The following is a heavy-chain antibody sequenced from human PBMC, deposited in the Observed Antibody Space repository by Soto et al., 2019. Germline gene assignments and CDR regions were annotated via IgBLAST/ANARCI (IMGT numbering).Heavy chain of an antibody. CDR1: GFTFSDYY. V-gene: IGHV3-11*06. CDR2: ISSSSSYT. CDR3: ARDSSPEYSSSWGASDY. Sequence: GGSLRLSCAASGFTFSDYYMSWIRQAPGKGLEWVSYISSSSSYTNYADSVKGRFTISRDNAKNSLYLQMNSLRAEDTAVYYCARDSSPEYSSSWGASDYWGQGTLVTVSS. D-gene: IGHD6-13*01. J-gene: IGHJ4*02.